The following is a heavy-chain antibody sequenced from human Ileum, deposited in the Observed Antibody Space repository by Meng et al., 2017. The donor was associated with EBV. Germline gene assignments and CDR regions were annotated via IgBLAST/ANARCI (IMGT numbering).Heavy chain of an antibody. Sequence: VHILVGGLCVVKPSATLSLTCAVYGWSFSGYYWTWIRQAPGRGLEWIGESNYAGSTNYNPSLKSRVTISVDTSKKQFSLNLTSVTAADTAVYYCARVMRRVNYNSGWYAKFWGQGNLVTVSS. V-gene: IGHV4-34*01. CDR1: GWSFSGYY. CDR3: ARVMRRVNYNSGWYAKF. J-gene: IGHJ4*02. D-gene: IGHD6-19*01. CDR2: SNYAGST.